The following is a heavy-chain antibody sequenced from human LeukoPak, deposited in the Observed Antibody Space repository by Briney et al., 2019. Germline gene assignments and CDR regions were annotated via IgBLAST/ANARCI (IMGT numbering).Heavy chain of an antibody. CDR2: TRNKANSYTT. D-gene: IGHD1-26*01. V-gene: IGHV3-72*01. CDR3: ARGGAGSGGMDV. J-gene: IGHJ6*02. Sequence: GRSLRLSCAASGFTFDDYAMHWVRQAPGKGLEWVGRTRNKANSYTTEYAASVKGRFTISRDDSKNSLYLQMNSLKTEDTAVYYCARGGAGSGGMDVWGQGTTVTVSS. CDR1: GFTFDDYA.